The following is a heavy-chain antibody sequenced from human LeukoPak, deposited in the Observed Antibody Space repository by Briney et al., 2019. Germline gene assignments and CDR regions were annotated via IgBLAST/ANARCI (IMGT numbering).Heavy chain of an antibody. CDR3: ARHLRYCNNGVCYTPVGSDY. D-gene: IGHD2-8*01. CDR2: IHYSGNT. CDR1: DDSIRTYY. Sequence: SETLSLTCTVSDDSIRTYYCGWIRQPPGKGLEWFGYIHYSGNTSYNPSHMSRVTICGDTPKNQFSLKLSSVTAADTAVYYCARHLRYCNNGVCYTPVGSDYWGQGTLVTVAS. J-gene: IGHJ4*02. V-gene: IGHV4-59*08.